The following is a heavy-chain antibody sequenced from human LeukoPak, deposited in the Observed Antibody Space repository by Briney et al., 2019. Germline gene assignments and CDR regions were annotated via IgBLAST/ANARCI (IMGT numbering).Heavy chain of an antibody. V-gene: IGHV3-48*03. CDR3: ARYGDY. Sequence: PGGSLRLSCAASGFSLSTYEMNWVRQAPGKGLEWVSYISSSGSTMYHADSVKGRFTISRDNAKNSLYLQMNSLRAEDTAVYYCARYGDYWGQGTLVTVSS. CDR2: ISSSGSTM. J-gene: IGHJ4*02. D-gene: IGHD4-17*01. CDR1: GFSLSTYE.